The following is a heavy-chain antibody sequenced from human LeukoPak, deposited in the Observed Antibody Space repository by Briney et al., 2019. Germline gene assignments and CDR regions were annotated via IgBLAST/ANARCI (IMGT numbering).Heavy chain of an antibody. D-gene: IGHD4-23*01. J-gene: IGHJ4*02. Sequence: GGSLRLSCGASGFTFSSYSMNWVRQAPGKGLEWVSRISSSSSYIYYADSVKGRFSISRDNAKNTLYLQMNSLRVEDTAVYYCARGRPHGNDYWGQGTLVTVSS. CDR2: ISSSSSYI. CDR1: GFTFSSYS. V-gene: IGHV3-21*01. CDR3: ARGRPHGNDY.